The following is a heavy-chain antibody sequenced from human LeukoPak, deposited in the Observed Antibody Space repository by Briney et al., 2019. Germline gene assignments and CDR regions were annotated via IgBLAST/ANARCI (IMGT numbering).Heavy chain of an antibody. V-gene: IGHV3-33*01. CDR3: ARERGLLSYMDV. D-gene: IGHD4/OR15-4a*01. Sequence: GGSLGLSCAASGFTFSSYGMHWVRQAPGKGLEWVAVIWYDGSNKYYADSVKGRFTISRDNSKNTLYLQMNSLRAEDTAVYYCARERGLLSYMDVWGKGTTVTVSS. CDR1: GFTFSSYG. J-gene: IGHJ6*03. CDR2: IWYDGSNK.